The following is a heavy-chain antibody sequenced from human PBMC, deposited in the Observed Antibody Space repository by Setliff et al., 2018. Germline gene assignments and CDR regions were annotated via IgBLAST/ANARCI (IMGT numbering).Heavy chain of an antibody. D-gene: IGHD3-10*01. J-gene: IGHJ4*02. CDR3: ARHTIAMSTIISYFDY. CDR1: SGSISSDNYY. CDR2: LSYNGNA. Sequence: ETLSLTCPVSSGSISSDNYYWGWIRQPPGKGLEWIGTLSYNGNAYYTPSLKSRVTISIDTSKNQFSLKLSSVTAADTAVYYCARHTIAMSTIISYFDYWGQGTLVTVSS. V-gene: IGHV4-39*01.